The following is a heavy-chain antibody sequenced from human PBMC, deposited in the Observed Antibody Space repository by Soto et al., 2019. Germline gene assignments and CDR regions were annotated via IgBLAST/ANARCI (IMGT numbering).Heavy chain of an antibody. D-gene: IGHD6-13*01. V-gene: IGHV4-39*01. CDR1: GGSISSSSYY. CDR2: IYYSGST. CDR3: ARGGSSSWGGWFDS. J-gene: IGHJ5*01. Sequence: SETLSLTCTVSGGSISSSSYYWGWIRQPPGKGLEWIGSIYYSGSTYYNPSLKSRVTISVDTSKNQFSLRLSSVTAADTAVYYCARGGSSSWGGWFDSWGQGTLVTVSS.